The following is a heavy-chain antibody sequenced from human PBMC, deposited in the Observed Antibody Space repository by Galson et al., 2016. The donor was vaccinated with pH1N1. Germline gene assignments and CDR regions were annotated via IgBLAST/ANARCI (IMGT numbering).Heavy chain of an antibody. CDR3: VRAVGAVEAF. CDR1: GFTFSNHW. J-gene: IGHJ4*02. Sequence: SLRLSCAGSGFTFSNHWMHWVRQAPGKGLEWVANIKHDGSQKYYVDSVKGRFTISRDNAKNSLYLQMNSLRAEDTAVYYCVRAVGAVEAFWGQGTLVTVSS. CDR2: IKHDGSQK. V-gene: IGHV3-7*01. D-gene: IGHD4/OR15-4a*01.